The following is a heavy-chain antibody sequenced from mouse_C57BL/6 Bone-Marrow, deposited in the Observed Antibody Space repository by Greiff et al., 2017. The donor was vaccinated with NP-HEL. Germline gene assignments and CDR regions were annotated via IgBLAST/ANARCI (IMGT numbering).Heavy chain of an antibody. V-gene: IGHV1-9*01. J-gene: IGHJ2*01. CDR2: ILPGSGST. D-gene: IGHD2-3*01. Sequence: VKLMESGAELMKPGASVKLSCKATGYTFTGYWIEWVKQRPGHGLEWIGEILPGSGSTNYNEKFKGKSTFTADTSSNTAYMHSRSLTTEDSAIYYCAREEWLLYFDYWGQGTTLTVSS. CDR1: GYTFTGYW. CDR3: AREEWLLYFDY.